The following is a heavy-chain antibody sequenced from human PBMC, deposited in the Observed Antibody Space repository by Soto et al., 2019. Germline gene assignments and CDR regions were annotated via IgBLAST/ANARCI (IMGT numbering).Heavy chain of an antibody. V-gene: IGHV4-59*01. Sequence: PSETLSLTCTVSGGSISSYYWSWTRQPPGKGLEWIGYIYYSGSTNYNPSLKSRVTISVDTSKNQFSLKLSSVTAADTAVYYCARDRLSPGWFDPWGQGTLVTVSS. D-gene: IGHD3-10*01. CDR3: ARDRLSPGWFDP. CDR2: IYYSGST. CDR1: GGSISSYY. J-gene: IGHJ5*02.